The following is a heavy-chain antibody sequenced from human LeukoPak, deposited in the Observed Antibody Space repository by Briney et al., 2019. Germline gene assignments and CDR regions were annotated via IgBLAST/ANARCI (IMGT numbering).Heavy chain of an antibody. V-gene: IGHV1-2*02. CDR1: GYTFTGYY. Sequence: ASVKVSCKASGYTFTGYYMHWVRQAPGQGLEWMGWINPNSGGTNYAQKFQGRVTMTRDTSISPAYMELSRLRSDDTAVYYCARDSLFTHSYGRYYYYYYYMDVWGKGTTVTVSS. J-gene: IGHJ6*03. CDR2: INPNSGGT. CDR3: ARDSLFTHSYGRYYYYYYYMDV. D-gene: IGHD5-18*01.